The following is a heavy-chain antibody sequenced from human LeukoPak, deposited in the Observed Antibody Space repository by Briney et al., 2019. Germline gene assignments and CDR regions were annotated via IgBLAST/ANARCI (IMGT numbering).Heavy chain of an antibody. CDR2: IYPDDSDT. D-gene: IGHD2-8*01. V-gene: IGHV5-51*01. J-gene: IGHJ6*03. CDR3: ARLAYCSNDVCYSNYYYSMDV. Sequence: GESLKISCKGSGYTFSSYWIGWVRQMPGKGLEWMGIIYPDDSDTRYSPSFQGQVTISAEKSFSTAYLQWSSLKASDTAMYYCARLAYCSNDVCYSNYYYSMDVWGKGTTVTVSS. CDR1: GYTFSSYW.